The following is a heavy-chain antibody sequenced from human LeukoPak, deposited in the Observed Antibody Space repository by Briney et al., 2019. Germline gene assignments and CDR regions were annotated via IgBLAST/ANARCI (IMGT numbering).Heavy chain of an antibody. V-gene: IGHV3-23*01. CDR3: AKGGRTVYCSSTSCSPGDAFDI. CDR2: ISGSGGST. Sequence: GGSLRLSCAASGFTFSSYAMSWVRQAPGKGLEWVSAISGSGGSTYYADSVKGRFTISRDNSKNTLYLQMNSLRAEDTAVYYCAKGGRTVYCSSTSCSPGDAFDIWGQGTMVTVSS. CDR1: GFTFSSYA. J-gene: IGHJ3*02. D-gene: IGHD2-2*01.